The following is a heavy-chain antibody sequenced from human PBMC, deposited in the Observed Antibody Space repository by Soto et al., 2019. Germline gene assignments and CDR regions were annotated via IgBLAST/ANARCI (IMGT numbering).Heavy chain of an antibody. CDR1: CGSISSYY. CDR2: MYNTGST. D-gene: IGHD2-21*02. V-gene: IGHV4-59*01. CDR3: ARDLWGYCGADCYPLDV. J-gene: IGHJ6*02. Sequence: PSETLSLTCTVFCGSISSYYWSWIRQPPGKGLEWIGYMYNTGSTIYNPSLKSRVTISVDTSKNQFSLKLNSVTAADTAVYYCARDLWGYCGADCYPLDVWGQGTTVTVSS.